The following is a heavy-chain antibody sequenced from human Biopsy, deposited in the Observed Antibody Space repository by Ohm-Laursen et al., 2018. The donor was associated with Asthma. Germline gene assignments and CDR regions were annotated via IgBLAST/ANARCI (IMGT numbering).Heavy chain of an antibody. CDR1: EDTFSSYV. Sequence: SVKVSCKVSEDTFSSYVISWVRQAPGQGLEWMGGIMPPFGLTNYSQRFQDRLTISADKSTRTAYMELRRLRSEDSAVYYCARDHCSALWAGVSTDNCYFDYWGQGTLLTVSS. V-gene: IGHV1-69*10. D-gene: IGHD5/OR15-5a*01. J-gene: IGHJ4*02. CDR2: IMPPFGLT. CDR3: ARDHCSALWAGVSTDNCYFDY.